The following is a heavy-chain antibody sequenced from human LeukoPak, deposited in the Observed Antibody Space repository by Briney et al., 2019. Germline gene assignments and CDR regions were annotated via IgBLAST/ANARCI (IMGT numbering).Heavy chain of an antibody. J-gene: IGHJ4*02. CDR1: GFTFGDYW. CDR2: INGDERSR. D-gene: IGHD1-7*01. V-gene: IGHV3-74*01. Sequence: PGGSLRLSCEVYGFTFGDYWMHWVRQPPGKGLGWVSRINGDERSRAYADSVKGRFTISRDNSKNTLYLQMNSLRVEDTGTYYYARDRAERNWTYHTLFDSWGQGTPVTVSS. CDR3: ARDRAERNWTYHTLFDS.